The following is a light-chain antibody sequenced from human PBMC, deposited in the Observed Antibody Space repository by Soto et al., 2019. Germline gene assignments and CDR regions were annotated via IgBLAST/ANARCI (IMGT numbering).Light chain of an antibody. Sequence: QSVLTRPASVSGSAGQSISISCTGTNSDIGRYNFVSWYQQRPGQAPQLLIFDVSNRPSGISDRFSGSKSGTTASLTISGLQAEDEADYYCNSYTSTSPPYVFGTGTKVTVL. J-gene: IGLJ1*01. V-gene: IGLV2-14*01. CDR2: DVS. CDR1: NSDIGRYNF. CDR3: NSYTSTSPPYV.